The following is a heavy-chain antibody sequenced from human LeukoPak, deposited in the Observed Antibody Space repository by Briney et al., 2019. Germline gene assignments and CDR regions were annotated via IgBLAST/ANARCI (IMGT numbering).Heavy chain of an antibody. V-gene: IGHV3-23*01. J-gene: IGHJ4*02. CDR1: GFTFSSYA. Sequence: GGSLRLSCAASGFTFSSYAMSWVRQAPGKGLEWVSAISGSGGSTYYADSVKGRFTISRGNSKNTLCLQMNSLRAEDTAVYFCVRDGYNQNRFDFWGQGILVTVSS. D-gene: IGHD3-22*01. CDR2: ISGSGGST. CDR3: VRDGYNQNRFDF.